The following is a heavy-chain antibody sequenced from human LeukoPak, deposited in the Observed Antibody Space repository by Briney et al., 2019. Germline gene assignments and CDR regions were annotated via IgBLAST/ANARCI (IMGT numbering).Heavy chain of an antibody. J-gene: IGHJ3*02. CDR2: IYSGGST. CDR3: ARAGILWFGDAFDI. V-gene: IGHV3-66*01. Sequence: GGSLRLSCAASGFTVSSNYMSWVRQAPGKGLEWVSVIYSGGSTYYADSVKGRFTISRDNSKNTLYLQMNSLRAEDTAVYYCARAGILWFGDAFDIWGQGTMVTVSS. D-gene: IGHD3-10*01. CDR1: GFTVSSNY.